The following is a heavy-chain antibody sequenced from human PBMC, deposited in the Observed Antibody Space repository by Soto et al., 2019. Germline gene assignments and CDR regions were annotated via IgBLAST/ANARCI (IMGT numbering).Heavy chain of an antibody. J-gene: IGHJ4*02. D-gene: IGHD3-9*01. CDR2: VYYSGST. CDR3: ARHRRYFDWSNVDC. CDR1: GDSIRSTSYY. V-gene: IGHV4-39*01. Sequence: ETLSLTCTVSGDSIRSTSYYWGWIRQPPGKGLEWIGNVYYSGSTYYNPPLKSRVTISVDTSKNQFSLSLSSVTAADTAVYYCARHRRYFDWSNVDCWGQGTLVTVSS.